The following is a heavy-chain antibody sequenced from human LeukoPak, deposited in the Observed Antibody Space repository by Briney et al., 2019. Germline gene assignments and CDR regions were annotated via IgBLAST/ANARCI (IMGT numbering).Heavy chain of an antibody. CDR1: GFTVSSYY. CDR2: IYSGGST. D-gene: IGHD4-23*01. J-gene: IGHJ4*02. Sequence: HSGGSLRLSCAASGFTVSSYYMTWVRQAQGKGLEWVSVIYSGGSTYYADSVKGRVAISRDNAKNSLYLQMNSLRDEDTAVYYCARHDYGGNSGDSWGQGTLVTVSS. CDR3: ARHDYGGNSGDS. V-gene: IGHV3-66*04.